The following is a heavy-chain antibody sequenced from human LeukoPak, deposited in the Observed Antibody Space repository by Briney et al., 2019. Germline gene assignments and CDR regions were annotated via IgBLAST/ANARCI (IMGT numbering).Heavy chain of an antibody. J-gene: IGHJ4*02. Sequence: GGSLRLSCAATGFTFSSYAMSWVRQAPGKGLEWVSAISGSGGSTYYADSVKGRFTISRDNSKNTLYLQMNSLRAEDTAVYYCARCRRGYSYGYGSGDYWGQGTLVTVSS. CDR2: ISGSGGST. V-gene: IGHV3-23*01. D-gene: IGHD5-18*01. CDR3: ARCRRGYSYGYGSGDY. CDR1: GFTFSSYA.